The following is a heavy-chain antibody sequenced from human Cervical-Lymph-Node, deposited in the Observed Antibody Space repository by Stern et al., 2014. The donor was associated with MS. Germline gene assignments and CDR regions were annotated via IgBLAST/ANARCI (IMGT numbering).Heavy chain of an antibody. CDR2: IIPIFGTA. CDR3: SLRVTMIVAAAIDY. J-gene: IGHJ4*02. D-gene: IGHD3-22*01. V-gene: IGHV1-69*01. Sequence: MQLVESGAEVKKPGSSVKVSCKASGGTFSSYAISWVRQAPGQGLEWMGGIIPIFGTANYAQKFQGRVTITADESTSTAYMELSSLRSEDTAVYYCSLRVTMIVAAAIDYWGQGTLVTVSS. CDR1: GGTFSSYA.